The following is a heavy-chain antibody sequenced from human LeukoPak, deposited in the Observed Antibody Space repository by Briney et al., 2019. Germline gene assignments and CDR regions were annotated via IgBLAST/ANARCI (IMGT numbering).Heavy chain of an antibody. CDR3: ARSLERAYHGWNYYMNNWFDP. D-gene: IGHD3-10*01. Sequence: PGGSLRLSCAPSGFTFSNYGMLWVRQAPGKGLEWVADIWYDGSNKYYAHSVKGRFTISRDNSKNALYLQMNSLRIQDTAVYYCARSLERAYHGWNYYMNNWFDPWGQGTLVTVSS. V-gene: IGHV3-33*01. CDR2: IWYDGSNK. CDR1: GFTFSNYG. J-gene: IGHJ5*02.